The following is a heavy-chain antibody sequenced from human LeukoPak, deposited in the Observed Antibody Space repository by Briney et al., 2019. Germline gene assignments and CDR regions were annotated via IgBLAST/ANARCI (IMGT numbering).Heavy chain of an antibody. J-gene: IGHJ5*02. V-gene: IGHV4-59*01. CDR1: GGSISTYY. D-gene: IGHD6-19*01. CDR2: IYHSGST. CDR3: AMYSSGRNWFDP. Sequence: PSETLSLTCTVSGGSISTYYWNWIRQPPGKGLEWIGYIYHSGSTNYNPSLQSRVTISVDTSKNQFSLNLNSVTAADTAVYYCAMYSSGRNWFDPWGQGTLVTVSS.